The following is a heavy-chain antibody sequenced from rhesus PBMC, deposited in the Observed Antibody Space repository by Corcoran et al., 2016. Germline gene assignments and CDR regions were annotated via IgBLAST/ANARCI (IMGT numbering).Heavy chain of an antibody. CDR2: IKGDSGKT. J-gene: IGHJ4*01. Sequence: QVQLQESGPGLVKPSETLSLTCPVSGASFTRDWGSWLGQSPGKGLEWLLEIKGDSGKTNYHPSCKSRITISKDASKNQFSLNLNSVTAADTAMYYCTRAPSGWGAAYWGQGVLVTVSS. CDR3: TRAPSGWGAAY. CDR1: GASFTRDW. D-gene: IGHD2-21*01. V-gene: IGHV4-80*01.